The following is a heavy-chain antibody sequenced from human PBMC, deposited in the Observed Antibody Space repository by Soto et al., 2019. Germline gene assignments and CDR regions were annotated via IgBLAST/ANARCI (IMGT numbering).Heavy chain of an antibody. CDR1: GVSTSSGGYY. D-gene: IGHD3-10*01. Sequence: QVQLQESGPGLAKPSQTLSLTCTVSGVSTSSGGYYWSWIRQHPGKGLEWIGYIYYSGSTYYNPSLKRRVTISVDTSKNQCSLKLSSVTAADTAVYYCARASVTMACDYWGQGTLVTVSS. V-gene: IGHV4-31*03. CDR2: IYYSGST. CDR3: ARASVTMACDY. J-gene: IGHJ4*02.